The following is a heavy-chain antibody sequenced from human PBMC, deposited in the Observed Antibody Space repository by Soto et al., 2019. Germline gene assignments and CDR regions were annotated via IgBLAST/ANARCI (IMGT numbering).Heavy chain of an antibody. J-gene: IGHJ4*02. CDR1: GGSFSGYY. V-gene: IGHV4-34*01. CDR3: ASRLSGYSSGWSLFDY. CDR2: INHSGST. Sequence: SETLSLTCAVYGGSFSGYYWSWIRQPPGKGLEWIGEINHSGSTNYNPSLKSRVTISVDTSKNQFSLKLSSVTAADTAVYYCASRLSGYSSGWSLFDYWGQGTLVTVSS. D-gene: IGHD6-19*01.